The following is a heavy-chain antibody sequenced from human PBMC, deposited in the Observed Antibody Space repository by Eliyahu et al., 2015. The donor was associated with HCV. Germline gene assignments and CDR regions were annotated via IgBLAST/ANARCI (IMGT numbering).Heavy chain of an antibody. Sequence: QVQLVESGGGVVQPGGSLRLFCAASGFTFNNNTFSNFAMHWVRQAPGKGLEWVAVISYDATNXHYADSVKGRFTVSRENSKNTLYLQMNSLRPEDTALYFCAREGAVGEAGNWGQGTLVTVSS. CDR1: GFTFNNNTFSNFA. CDR2: ISYDATNX. CDR3: AREGAVGEAGN. V-gene: IGHV3-30-3*01. D-gene: IGHD6-19*01. J-gene: IGHJ1*01.